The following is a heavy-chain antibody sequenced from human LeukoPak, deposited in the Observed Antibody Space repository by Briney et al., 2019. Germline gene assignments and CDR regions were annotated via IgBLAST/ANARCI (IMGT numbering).Heavy chain of an antibody. CDR2: IRSKANSYAT. D-gene: IGHD3-9*01. V-gene: IGHV3-73*01. Sequence: PGGSLRLSCAASGFTFSSYEMNWVRQAPGKGLEWVGRIRSKANSYATAYAASVKGRFTVSRDDSKNTAYLQMNSLKTEDTAVYYCTSSDRYPGHYWGQGTLVTVSS. J-gene: IGHJ4*02. CDR1: GFTFSSYE. CDR3: TSSDRYPGHY.